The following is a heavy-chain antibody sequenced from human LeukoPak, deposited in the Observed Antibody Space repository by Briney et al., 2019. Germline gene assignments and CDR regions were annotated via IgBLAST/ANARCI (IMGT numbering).Heavy chain of an antibody. CDR3: ARGTTVASLGYYYYYMDV. J-gene: IGHJ6*03. D-gene: IGHD4-23*01. Sequence: SETLSLTCTVSGGSISNDYWSWIRQAAGKELEWIGRIYGRGSTNYNPSLKSRVTISLDKSKQQFSLNLNSVTAADTAVYYCARGTTVASLGYYYYYMDVWGKGTTVTVSS. CDR2: IYGRGST. V-gene: IGHV4-4*07. CDR1: GGSISNDY.